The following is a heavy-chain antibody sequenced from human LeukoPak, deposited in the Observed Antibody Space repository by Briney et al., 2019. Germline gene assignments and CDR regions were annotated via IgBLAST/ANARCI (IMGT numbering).Heavy chain of an antibody. Sequence: GESLRLSCAASGFTFSSYEMNWVRQAPGKGLEWVSYTSGSGSNIYYADSVKGRFTISRDNSKNTLYLQMNSLRPDDTAVYYCARCTASCYANAFDVWGQGTLLTVSS. D-gene: IGHD2-2*01. V-gene: IGHV3-48*03. J-gene: IGHJ3*01. CDR1: GFTFSSYE. CDR3: ARCTASCYANAFDV. CDR2: TSGSGSNI.